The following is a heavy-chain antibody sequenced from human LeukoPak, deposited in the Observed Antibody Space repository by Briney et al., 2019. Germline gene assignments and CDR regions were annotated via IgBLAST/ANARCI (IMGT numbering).Heavy chain of an antibody. J-gene: IGHJ4*02. V-gene: IGHV4-59*01. Sequence: SETLSLTCTVSGGSISPYYWSWIRQPPGKGLEWIGYIYYSGSTNYNPSLKSRVTISVDTSKNQFSLKPSSVTAADTAVYYCARYGFRDSGGYHYGYWGQGTLVTVSS. CDR3: ARYGFRDSGGYHYGY. CDR2: IYYSGST. D-gene: IGHD3-22*01. CDR1: GGSISPYY.